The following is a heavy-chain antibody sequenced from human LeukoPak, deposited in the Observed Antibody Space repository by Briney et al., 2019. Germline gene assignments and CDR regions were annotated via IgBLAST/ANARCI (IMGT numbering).Heavy chain of an antibody. D-gene: IGHD3-22*01. CDR1: GGTFSSYA. J-gene: IGHJ4*02. CDR2: IIPIFGTA. Sequence: SVKVSCKASGGTFSSYAMSWVRQSPGQGLGWMGGIIPIFGTANYAQKFQGRVTITADESTSTAYMELSSLRSEDTAVYYCARNYYDTSGYYFIPNFHYWAREPWSPSPQ. CDR3: ARNYYDTSGYYFIPNFHY. V-gene: IGHV1-69*13.